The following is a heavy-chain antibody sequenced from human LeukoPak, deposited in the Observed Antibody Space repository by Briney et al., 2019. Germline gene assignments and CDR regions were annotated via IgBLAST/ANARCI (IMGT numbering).Heavy chain of an antibody. CDR2: ITSGGDYI. J-gene: IGHJ4*02. D-gene: IGHD3-9*01. CDR3: ARGHYDVLAASYKWTLDY. V-gene: IGHV3-21*01. CDR1: GFTFNTFN. Sequence: GGSLRLSCAASGFTFNTFNMNWVRQAPGKGLEWVSSITSGGDYIYYADSVKGRFTTSRDNAKNSLSLQLNSLRVEDTAVYYCARGHYDVLAASYKWTLDYWGRGTLVTVSS.